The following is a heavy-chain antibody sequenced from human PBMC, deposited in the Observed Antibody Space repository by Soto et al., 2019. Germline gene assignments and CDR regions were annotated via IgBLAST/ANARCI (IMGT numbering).Heavy chain of an antibody. D-gene: IGHD3-16*02. CDR3: ARDVGFAPSPDYVWGTYRPPTYRMDV. CDR1: GYPFIAYY. CDR2: INPNSGST. Sequence: ASVKVSCKASGYPFIAYYIHWVRQAPGQGLEWMGWINPNSGSTNYAQKFQDWVTMTRDTSISTAYMELTRLKSDDTAVYYCARDVGFAPSPDYVWGTYRPPTYRMDVWG. J-gene: IGHJ6*02. V-gene: IGHV1-2*04.